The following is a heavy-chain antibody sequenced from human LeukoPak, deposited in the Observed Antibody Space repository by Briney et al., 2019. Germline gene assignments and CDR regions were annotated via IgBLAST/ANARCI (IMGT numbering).Heavy chain of an antibody. CDR1: GFTFSSYS. J-gene: IGHJ4*02. V-gene: IGHV3-48*01. D-gene: IGHD2-21*01. CDR3: ATLRLSYCAGDCLGY. CDR2: ISSSSSTI. Sequence: PGGSLRLSCAASGFTFSSYSMNWVRQAPGKGLEWVSYISSSSSTIYYADSVKGRFTISRDNAKNSLILQMNSLRVEDTAVYYCATLRLSYCAGDCLGYWGQGTLVTVSS.